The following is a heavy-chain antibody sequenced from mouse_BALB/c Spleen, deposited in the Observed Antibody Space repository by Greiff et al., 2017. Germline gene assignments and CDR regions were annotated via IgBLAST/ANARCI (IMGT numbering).Heavy chain of an antibody. D-gene: IGHD3-1*01. CDR3: ARGAARGTSFDY. CDR1: GYSITSGYY. CDR2: ISYDGSN. Sequence: EVQLQESGPGLVKPSQSLSLTCSVTGYSITSGYYWNWIRQFPGNKLEWMGYISYDGSNNYNPSLKNRISITRDTSKNQFFLKLNSVTTEDTATYYCARGAARGTSFDYWGQGTTLTVSS. V-gene: IGHV3-6*02. J-gene: IGHJ2*01.